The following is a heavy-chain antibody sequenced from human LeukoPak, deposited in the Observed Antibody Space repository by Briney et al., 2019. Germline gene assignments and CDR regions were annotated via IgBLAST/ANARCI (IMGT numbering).Heavy chain of an antibody. CDR2: IRYDGSNK. CDR3: AKEVSIVGATRGDY. Sequence: GGSLRPSCAASGFTFSSYGMHWVRQAPGKGLEWVAFIRYDGSNKYYADSVKGRFTISRDNSENTLYLQMNSLRAEDTAVYYCAKEVSIVGATRGDYWGQGTLVTVSS. CDR1: GFTFSSYG. D-gene: IGHD1-26*01. J-gene: IGHJ4*02. V-gene: IGHV3-30*02.